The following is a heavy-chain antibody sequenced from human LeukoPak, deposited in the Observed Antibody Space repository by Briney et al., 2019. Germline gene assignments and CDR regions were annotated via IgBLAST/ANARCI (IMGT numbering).Heavy chain of an antibody. D-gene: IGHD2-21*01. CDR3: ARAHMDAFDI. Sequence: PGGSLRLSCAASGFTFRDYYMGWLRQAPGNGLEWVAYITSSGNAVYHADSVKGRFTISRDNARNSLFLQMNTLRVEDTAVYYCARAHMDAFDIWGQGTIVTVSS. CDR1: GFTFRDYY. V-gene: IGHV3-11*04. J-gene: IGHJ3*02. CDR2: ITSSGNAV.